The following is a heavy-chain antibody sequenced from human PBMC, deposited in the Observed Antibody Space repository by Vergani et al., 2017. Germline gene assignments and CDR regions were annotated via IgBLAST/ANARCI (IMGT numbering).Heavy chain of an antibody. CDR3: ARDRLGDFGSGYPNWFDT. J-gene: IGHJ5*02. V-gene: IGHV1-18*01. CDR2: ISGYNGNT. D-gene: IGHD3-3*01. CDR1: GYTFSSYG. Sequence: QVQLVQSGAEVKKPGASVKVSCKTSGYTFSSYGISWVRQAPGQGLEWMGWISGYNGNTHYAETLQSRVTLTTDTSTSTAYMELRSLRSNDTAMYYCARDRLGDFGSGYPNWFDTWGRGTLVTISA.